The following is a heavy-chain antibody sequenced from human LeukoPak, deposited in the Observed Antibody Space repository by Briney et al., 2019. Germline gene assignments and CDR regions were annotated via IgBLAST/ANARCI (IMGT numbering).Heavy chain of an antibody. J-gene: IGHJ4*02. Sequence: PSETLSLTCTVSGGSISSYYWSWIRQPPGKGLEWIGYINYSGSTNYNPSLKSRVTISVDTSKNQFSLKLSSVTAADTAVYYCARGSLGFGELFGWGQGTLVTVSS. CDR1: GGSISSYY. CDR3: ARGSLGFGELFG. V-gene: IGHV4-59*01. CDR2: INYSGST. D-gene: IGHD3-10*01.